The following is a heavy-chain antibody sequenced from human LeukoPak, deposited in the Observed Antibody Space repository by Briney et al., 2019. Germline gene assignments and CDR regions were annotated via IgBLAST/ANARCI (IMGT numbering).Heavy chain of an antibody. CDR2: IYHSGST. CDR1: GYSISSGYY. Sequence: PSETLSLTGTVSGYSISSGYYWGWIRKPPGKGLEWIGSIYHSGSTYYNPSLKSRVTISVDTSKNQFSLKLSSVTAADTAVYYCARGHKLLRDIDYWGQGTLVTVSS. D-gene: IGHD1-26*01. CDR3: ARGHKLLRDIDY. V-gene: IGHV4-38-2*02. J-gene: IGHJ4*02.